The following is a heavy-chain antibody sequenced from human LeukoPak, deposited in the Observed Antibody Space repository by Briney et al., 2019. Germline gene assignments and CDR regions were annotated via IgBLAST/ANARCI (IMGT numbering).Heavy chain of an antibody. CDR2: INPSGGST. J-gene: IGHJ4*02. D-gene: IGHD3-22*01. V-gene: IGHV1-46*01. Sequence: ASVKVSCKASGYTFTSYYMHWVRQAPGQGLEWMGIINPSGGSTSYAQRFQGRVTMTRDTSTSTVYMELSSLRSGDTAVYYCARDRGYYDSSGPGVSDYWGQGTLVTVSS. CDR1: GYTFTSYY. CDR3: ARDRGYYDSSGPGVSDY.